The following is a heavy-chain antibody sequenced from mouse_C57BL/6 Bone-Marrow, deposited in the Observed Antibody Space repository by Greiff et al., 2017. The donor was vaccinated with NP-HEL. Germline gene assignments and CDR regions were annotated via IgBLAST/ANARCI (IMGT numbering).Heavy chain of an antibody. CDR3: AGDRPCYGYLYWYFDV. CDR2: ITHSGET. CDR1: GFPITSGYY. V-gene: IGHV12-3*01. J-gene: IGHJ1*03. D-gene: IGHD2-9*01. Sequence: QVQLQQSGPGLVKPSQSLILTCSTTGFPITSGYYCMWIRQSPGKLVEWMGDITHSGETFYNPSLQSPITITRETSKNQFFLPLNSVTTENTAMYYCAGDRPCYGYLYWYFDVWGTGTTVTVSS.